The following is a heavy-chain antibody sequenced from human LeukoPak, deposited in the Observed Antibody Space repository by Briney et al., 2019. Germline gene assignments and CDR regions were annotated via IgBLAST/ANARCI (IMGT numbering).Heavy chain of an antibody. J-gene: IGHJ4*02. CDR2: ISYDGSNK. CDR3: AKGKWFGELLGIDY. V-gene: IGHV3-30*18. D-gene: IGHD3-10*01. Sequence: SGYTLTELSMHWVRQAPGKGLEWVAVISYDGSNKYYADSVKGRFTLSRDNSKNTLYLQMTSLRAEDSAVYYCAKGKWFGELLGIDYWGQGTLVTVSS. CDR1: GYTLTELS.